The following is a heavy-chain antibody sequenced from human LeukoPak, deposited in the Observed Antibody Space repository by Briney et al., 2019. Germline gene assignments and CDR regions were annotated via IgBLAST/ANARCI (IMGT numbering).Heavy chain of an antibody. CDR3: AKHPDVGSYYYFQH. J-gene: IGHJ1*01. CDR2: ISGSSGII. V-gene: IGHV3-48*01. D-gene: IGHD3-10*01. Sequence: PGGSLRLSCAASGFTFNTYTMNWVRQAPGKGLEWVSYISGSSGIIDYADSVRGRFTISRDNAKNSLYLQMNSLRAEDTAVYYCAKHPDVGSYYYFQHWGQGTLVTVSS. CDR1: GFTFNTYT.